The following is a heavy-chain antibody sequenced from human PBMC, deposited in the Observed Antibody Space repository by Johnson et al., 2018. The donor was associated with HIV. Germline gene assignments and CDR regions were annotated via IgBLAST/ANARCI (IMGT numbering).Heavy chain of an antibody. D-gene: IGHD6-13*01. Sequence: VQLVESGGGLVQPGGSLRLSCAAPGFTVRNNSISWVRQVPGKGLEWVTAISGSGGSTYYADSVKGRFNISRDNSKNTLYLQMNSSGAEATAVYYCAGITTIAAAGRGAFDIWGQGTMVTVSS. CDR3: AGITTIAAAGRGAFDI. J-gene: IGHJ3*02. CDR2: ISGSGGST. CDR1: GFTVRNNS. V-gene: IGHV3-23*04.